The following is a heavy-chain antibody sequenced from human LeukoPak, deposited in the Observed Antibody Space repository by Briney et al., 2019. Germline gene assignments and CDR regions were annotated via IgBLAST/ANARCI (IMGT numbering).Heavy chain of an antibody. CDR2: ISGSGGGT. Sequence: GSLSLSCAASGFIFNFYAMSGVRPAPGKGLEWGSGISGSGGGTYYADSVKGRFNISRDSSRNTLYLRMNRLRAEDTAVYYCAKDVAAMAEFYFDSWGQGTLVTVSS. D-gene: IGHD5-18*01. V-gene: IGHV3-23*01. J-gene: IGHJ4*02. CDR3: AKDVAAMAEFYFDS. CDR1: GFIFNFYA.